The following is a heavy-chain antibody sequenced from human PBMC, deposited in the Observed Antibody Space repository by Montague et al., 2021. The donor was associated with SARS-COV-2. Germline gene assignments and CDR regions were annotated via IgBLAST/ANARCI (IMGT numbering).Heavy chain of an antibody. CDR1: GVSNTSTNW. V-gene: IGHV4-4*02. J-gene: IGHJ4*02. Sequence: SETLSLTCAVSGVSNTSTNWWSLVRQPAGKGLGWIGEIACGGIATYNPSLKSRVTISMDRSRNLFSLKLSSVTAADTAICYCAGKVLTVPADYWGQGTMVTVS. CDR2: IACGGIA. D-gene: IGHD4-11*01. CDR3: AGKVLTVPADY.